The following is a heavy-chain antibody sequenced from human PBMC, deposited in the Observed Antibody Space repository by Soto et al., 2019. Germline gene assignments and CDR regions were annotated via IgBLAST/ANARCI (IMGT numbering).Heavy chain of an antibody. CDR1: GGSLSDYY. Sequence: QVQLQQWGAGLLKPSETLSLTCAVYGGSLSDYYWNWLRQPPGKGLEWIGEVNHRGSSSYNPSLKSRVDISVDTAMTQFSLNLRSVTAADTAVYYCARYQWNPGAFDPWGPGTQVIVSS. J-gene: IGHJ5*02. D-gene: IGHD1-20*01. CDR3: ARYQWNPGAFDP. CDR2: VNHRGSS. V-gene: IGHV4-34*01.